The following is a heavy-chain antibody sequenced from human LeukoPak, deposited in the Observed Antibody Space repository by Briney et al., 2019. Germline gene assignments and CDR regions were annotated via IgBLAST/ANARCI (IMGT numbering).Heavy chain of an antibody. D-gene: IGHD4-17*01. J-gene: IGHJ6*02. CDR3: AKDAVTTSRPYYYYGMDV. CDR2: ISGSGGST. Sequence: PGASLRLSCAASGFTFSSYAMSWVRQAPGKGLEWVSAISGSGGSTYYADSVKGWFTISRDNSKNTLYLQMNSLRAEDTAVYYCAKDAVTTSRPYYYYGMDVWGQGTTVTVSS. V-gene: IGHV3-23*01. CDR1: GFTFSSYA.